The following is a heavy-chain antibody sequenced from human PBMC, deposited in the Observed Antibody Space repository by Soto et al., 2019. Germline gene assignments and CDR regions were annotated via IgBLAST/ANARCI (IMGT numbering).Heavy chain of an antibody. V-gene: IGHV1-69*01. CDR3: ASRVSWEIVYGMEV. D-gene: IGHD6-13*01. CDR1: GGTFSSYA. CDR2: IIPIVGTA. Sequence: QVQLVESGAEVVRPSWSVKLSCKASGGTFSSYASSWLLRAPGQGREWMGGIIPIVGTANYAQKFQGRVTIHPYESTSTDYMGLRSLRSDDPAVYYCASRVSWEIVYGMEVGGPGTTV. J-gene: IGHJ6*02.